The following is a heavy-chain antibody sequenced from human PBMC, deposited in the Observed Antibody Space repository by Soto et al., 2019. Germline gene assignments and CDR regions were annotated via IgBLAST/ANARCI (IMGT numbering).Heavy chain of an antibody. J-gene: IGHJ3*02. CDR3: ARITAGGYRAFDI. V-gene: IGHV3-64*04. Sequence: GGSLRLSCSASGFTFSSYAMHWVRQAPGKGLEYVSAISSNGGSTYYADSVKGRFTISRDNSKNSLYLQMNSLRAEDTAVYYCARITAGGYRAFDIWGQGTMVTVSS. D-gene: IGHD6-13*01. CDR1: GFTFSSYA. CDR2: ISSNGGST.